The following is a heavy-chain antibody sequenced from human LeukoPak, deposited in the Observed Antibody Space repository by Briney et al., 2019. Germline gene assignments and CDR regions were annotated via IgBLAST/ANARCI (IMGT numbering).Heavy chain of an antibody. CDR1: GYTFTSYY. J-gene: IGHJ6*02. CDR2: INPSSGAT. D-gene: IGHD1-26*01. Sequence: ASVKVSCKASGYTFTSYYIHWVRQAPGQGLEWRGIINPSSGATNYAQTYQGRVTMTRDTSTSTVYMELSSQRSDGTAVYYCARPTNFYYYYGMDVWGQGTTVTVSS. V-gene: IGHV1-46*01. CDR3: ARPTNFYYYYGMDV.